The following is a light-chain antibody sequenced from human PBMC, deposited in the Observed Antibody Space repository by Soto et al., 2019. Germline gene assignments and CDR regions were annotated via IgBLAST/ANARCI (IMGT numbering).Light chain of an antibody. CDR3: QHRANWPIT. Sequence: VLTQSPATLSLSPGERATLSCRASQSVSSHLAWYQQKPGQAPRLLIYDASNRATGIPARFSGSGSGTDFPLTILSLEPEVFAVYYCQHRANWPITFGGGTKVEIK. CDR1: QSVSSH. CDR2: DAS. V-gene: IGKV3-11*01. J-gene: IGKJ4*01.